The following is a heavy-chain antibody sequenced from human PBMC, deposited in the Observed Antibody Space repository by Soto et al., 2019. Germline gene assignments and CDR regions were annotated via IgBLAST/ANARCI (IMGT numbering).Heavy chain of an antibody. Sequence: GESLKISCKGSGYSFTSYWISWVRQMPGKGLEWMGRIDPSDSYTNYSPSFQGHVTISADKSISTAYLQWSSLKASDTAMYYCASGLITPPSYWGQGTLVTVSS. CDR2: IDPSDSYT. D-gene: IGHD1-20*01. CDR3: ASGLITPPSY. V-gene: IGHV5-10-1*01. J-gene: IGHJ4*02. CDR1: GYSFTSYW.